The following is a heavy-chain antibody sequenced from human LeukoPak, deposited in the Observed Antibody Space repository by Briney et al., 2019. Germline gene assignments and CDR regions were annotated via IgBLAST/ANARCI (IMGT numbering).Heavy chain of an antibody. D-gene: IGHD1-26*01. CDR3: ARGATWVRFDY. CDR1: GFTFSSYG. J-gene: IGHJ4*02. Sequence: GGSLRLSCAASGFTFSSYGMHWVRQAPGKGLEWVAVIWYDGSNKYYADSVKGRFTISRDNSKNTLYLQMNRLRAEDTAVYYCARGATWVRFDYWGQGTLVTVSS. CDR2: IWYDGSNK. V-gene: IGHV3-33*01.